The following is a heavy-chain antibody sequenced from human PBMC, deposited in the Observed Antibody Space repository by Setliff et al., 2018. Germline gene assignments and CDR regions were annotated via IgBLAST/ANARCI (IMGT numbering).Heavy chain of an antibody. CDR1: GVSVNSLTW. D-gene: IGHD2-2*01. Sequence: LSLTCAVSGVSVNSLTWWSWVRQTPGKGLEWIGFIYHDGNPKFNPSVNYNPSLKSRVTMSIDRSKNQFSLNLRSVTAADTAVYYCTRGGERYHTANWGQGLLVTVSS. J-gene: IGHJ4*02. V-gene: IGHV4-28*03. CDR2: IYHDGNP. CDR3: TRGGERYHTAN.